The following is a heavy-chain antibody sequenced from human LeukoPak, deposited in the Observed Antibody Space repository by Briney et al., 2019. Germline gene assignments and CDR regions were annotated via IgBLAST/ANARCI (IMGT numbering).Heavy chain of an antibody. Sequence: GGSLRLSCAASGFTFSNAWMSWVRQAPGKGLEWVGRIKSRTDGGTTDYAAPVKGRFTISRDESKNTLYLQMNSLKTEDTAVYYCTTGYYGSGNNDYWGQGTLVTVSS. D-gene: IGHD3-10*01. V-gene: IGHV3-15*01. CDR3: TTGYYGSGNNDY. CDR1: GFTFSNAW. J-gene: IGHJ4*02. CDR2: IKSRTDGGTT.